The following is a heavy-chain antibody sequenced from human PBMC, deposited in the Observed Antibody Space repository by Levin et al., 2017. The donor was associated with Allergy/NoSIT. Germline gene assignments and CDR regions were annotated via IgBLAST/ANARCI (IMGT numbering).Heavy chain of an antibody. D-gene: IGHD3-16*02. CDR1: VGSISSSSYY. CDR3: VLRLGELSFFSSYGYFER. V-gene: IGHV4-39*01. Sequence: SQTLSLTCTVSVGSISSSSYYWGWIRQPPGKWLECIGSIYYSGSTYYNPSLKSPATISVDTSKNQFSLKLSSVTAADTAVYYCVLRLGELSFFSSYGYFERWGRGTLVTVAS. J-gene: IGHJ2*01. CDR2: IYYSGST.